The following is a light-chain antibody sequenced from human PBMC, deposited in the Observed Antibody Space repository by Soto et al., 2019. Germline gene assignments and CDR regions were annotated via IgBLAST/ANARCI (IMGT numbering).Light chain of an antibody. CDR2: DVI. Sequence: QSALTQPASVSGSPGQSITISCTGTSSDVGGYNYVSLYQHHRGKAPKLMIYDVINRPSGVSNRFSGSKSGNTASLTISGLQAEDEADYYCTSYTTSSPYLVFGGGTKLTVL. J-gene: IGLJ3*02. V-gene: IGLV2-14*03. CDR3: TSYTTSSPYLV. CDR1: SSDVGGYNY.